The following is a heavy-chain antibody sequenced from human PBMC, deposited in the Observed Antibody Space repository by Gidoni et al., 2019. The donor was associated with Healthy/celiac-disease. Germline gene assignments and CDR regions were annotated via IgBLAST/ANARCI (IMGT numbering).Heavy chain of an antibody. V-gene: IGHV1-69*01. J-gene: IGHJ4*02. CDR3: ARTLSYYYDSSGHDY. CDR1: GGTFSSYA. D-gene: IGHD3-22*01. Sequence: QVQLVQSGAEVKKPGSSVKVSCKASGGTFSSYAISWVRQASGQGLEWMGGIIPIFGTANYAQKFQGRVTITADESTSTAYMELSSLRSEDTAVYYCARTLSYYYDSSGHDYWGQGTLVTVSS. CDR2: IIPIFGTA.